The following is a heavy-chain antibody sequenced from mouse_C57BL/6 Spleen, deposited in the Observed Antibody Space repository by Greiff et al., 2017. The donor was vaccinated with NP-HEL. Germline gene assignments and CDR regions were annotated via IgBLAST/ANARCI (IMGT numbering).Heavy chain of an antibody. CDR2: IYPGDGDT. Sequence: VQLQESGPELVKPGASVKISCKASGYAFSSSWMNWVKQRPGKGLEWIGRIYPGDGDTNYNGKFKGKATLTADKSSSTAYMQLSSLTSEDSAVYFCARSGGNYGYAMDYWGQGTSVTVSS. D-gene: IGHD2-1*01. CDR3: ARSGGNYGYAMDY. CDR1: GYAFSSSW. V-gene: IGHV1-82*01. J-gene: IGHJ4*01.